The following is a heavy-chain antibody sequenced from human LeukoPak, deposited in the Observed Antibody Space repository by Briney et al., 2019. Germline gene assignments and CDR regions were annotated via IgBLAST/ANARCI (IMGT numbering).Heavy chain of an antibody. Sequence: ASVKVSCKASGYTFTSYAMHWVRQAPGQRLEWMGWINAGNGNTKYSQKFQGRVTITRDTSASTAYMGLSSLRSEDTAVYYCARGRYCSSTSCYNWFDPWGQGTLVTVSS. CDR1: GYTFTSYA. D-gene: IGHD2-2*01. J-gene: IGHJ5*02. CDR2: INAGNGNT. CDR3: ARGRYCSSTSCYNWFDP. V-gene: IGHV1-3*01.